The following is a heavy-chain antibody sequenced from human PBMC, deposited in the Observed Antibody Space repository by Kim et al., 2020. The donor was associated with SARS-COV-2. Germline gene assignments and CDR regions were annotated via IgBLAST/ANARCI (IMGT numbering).Heavy chain of an antibody. J-gene: IGHJ4*02. CDR2: IYHSGTT. V-gene: IGHV4-39*01. D-gene: IGHD6-6*01. CDR3: ARHWPPLITARNFDH. CDR1: GYPISSDSYY. Sequence: SETLSLTCTVSGYPISSDSYYWGWVRQPPGKGLEWIATIYHSGTTYYNPSLESRVTISVDTSKNQFPLKLRPVTAADTAVYYCARHWPPLITARNFDHWGRGALVTVSS.